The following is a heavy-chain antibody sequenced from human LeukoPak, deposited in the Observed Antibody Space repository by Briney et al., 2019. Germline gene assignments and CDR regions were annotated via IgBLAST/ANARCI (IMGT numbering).Heavy chain of an antibody. V-gene: IGHV3-53*01. CDR2: IYSGGSI. J-gene: IGHJ3*02. CDR3: ARALNGFDI. CDR1: GLIVSSNY. Sequence: PGGSLRLSCAASGLIVSSNYMTWVRQAPGKGLEWVSVIYSGGSIYYADSVKGRFTISRGNSRNTLYLQMNSLRAEDTAVYYCARALNGFDIWGPGTLVTVSS.